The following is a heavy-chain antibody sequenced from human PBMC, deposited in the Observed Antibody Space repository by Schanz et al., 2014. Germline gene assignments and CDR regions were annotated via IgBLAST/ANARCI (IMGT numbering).Heavy chain of an antibody. V-gene: IGHV3-23*04. CDR1: GFTFENYA. D-gene: IGHD3-3*02. CDR2: LDRRGGKT. Sequence: EVQLVESGGNFVQPGGSLSLSCAASGFTFENYAMNWVRQAPGKGLEWVSSLDRRGGKTYYADSGTGRFTISRDNSKKTLYQQMSSLTAEDTAVYYCARDKDVISTHFYSPFYFYVMDVWGQGTTVTVSS. CDR3: ARDKDVISTHFYSPFYFYVMDV. J-gene: IGHJ6*02.